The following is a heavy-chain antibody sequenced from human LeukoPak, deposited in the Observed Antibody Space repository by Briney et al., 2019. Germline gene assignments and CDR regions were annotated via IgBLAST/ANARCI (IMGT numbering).Heavy chain of an antibody. Sequence: ASVTVSCKASGYTFTSYDINWVRQAPGQGLEWMGWMNPNSGNTGYAQKFQDRVTLTRDTSISTAYMELGSLRSDDTAIYYCARAYGSGSSYHPDYWGQGTLVTVSS. CDR1: GYTFTSYD. D-gene: IGHD3-10*01. V-gene: IGHV1-8*01. CDR2: MNPNSGNT. CDR3: ARAYGSGSSYHPDY. J-gene: IGHJ4*02.